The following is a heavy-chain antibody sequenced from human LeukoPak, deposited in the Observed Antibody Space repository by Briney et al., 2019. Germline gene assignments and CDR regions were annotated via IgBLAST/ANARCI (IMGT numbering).Heavy chain of an antibody. CDR2: IKPDGSES. J-gene: IGHJ4*02. CDR3: ATIGVYREFDY. Sequence: QPGGSLRLSCAASGFTFRNYWVTWVRQAPGQGLEWVTSIKPDGSESYYVDSVKGRFVTSRDNAENSLFLQMNTLRAEDTAVYYCATIGVYREFDYWGQGTLVTVSS. D-gene: IGHD3-3*01. CDR1: GFTFRNYW. V-gene: IGHV3-7*01.